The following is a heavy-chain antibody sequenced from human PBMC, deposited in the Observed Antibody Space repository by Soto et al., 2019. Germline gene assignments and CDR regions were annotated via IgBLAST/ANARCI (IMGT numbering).Heavy chain of an antibody. Sequence: GESLKISCKGSGYSFTSYWIGWVRQMPGKGLEWMGIIYPGDSDTRYSPSFQGQVTISADKSISTAYLQWSSLKASDTAMYYCARHRGIAVAGLSMGLDPWGQGTLVTVSS. CDR1: GYSFTSYW. CDR3: ARHRGIAVAGLSMGLDP. D-gene: IGHD6-19*01. V-gene: IGHV5-51*01. CDR2: IYPGDSDT. J-gene: IGHJ5*02.